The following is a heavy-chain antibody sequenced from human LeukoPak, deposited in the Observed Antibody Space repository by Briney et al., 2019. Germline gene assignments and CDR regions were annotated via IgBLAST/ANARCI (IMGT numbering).Heavy chain of an antibody. V-gene: IGHV3-21*01. CDR1: GLNFNIHS. J-gene: IGHJ6*02. D-gene: IGHD3-9*01. Sequence: VGSLRLSREVSGLNFNIHSMNWVRQGPGQGLEWISSISGSSRYLYYVDSVKVRFTISRDTAKNTLELEMNRLTVEDTAIYYCARAAYYEIMAGITRGPRYHYYGMDIWGEGPTVTVSS. CDR3: ARAAYYEIMAGITRGPRYHYYGMDI. CDR2: ISGSSRYL.